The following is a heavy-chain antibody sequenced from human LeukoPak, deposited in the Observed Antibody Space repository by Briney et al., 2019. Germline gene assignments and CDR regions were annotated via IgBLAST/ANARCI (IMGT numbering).Heavy chain of an antibody. CDR3: VREASGGTKGVSGTFDI. CDR1: GFTFSDSY. Sequence: GGSLRLSCAASGFTFSDSYMTWVRQAPGKGLEWVASIKRDASEKYYVDSVKGRFTISRDNAKNSLYLQMNSLRAEDTAVYNCVREASGGTKGVSGTFDIWGQGTMVTVSS. CDR2: IKRDASEK. J-gene: IGHJ3*02. D-gene: IGHD6-13*01. V-gene: IGHV3-7*01.